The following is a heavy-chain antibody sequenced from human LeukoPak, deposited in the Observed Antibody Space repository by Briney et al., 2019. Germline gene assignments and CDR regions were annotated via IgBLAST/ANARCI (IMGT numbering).Heavy chain of an antibody. CDR3: ARVCGGDCYSLGDY. J-gene: IGHJ4*02. CDR1: GFTFSSYW. CDR2: ISSSSSTI. V-gene: IGHV3-48*01. D-gene: IGHD2-21*02. Sequence: PGGSLRLSCAASGFTFSSYWMSWVRQAPGKGLEWVSYISSSSSTIYYADSVKGRFTISRDNAKNSLYLQMNSLRAEDTAVYYCARVCGGDCYSLGDYWGQGTLVTVSS.